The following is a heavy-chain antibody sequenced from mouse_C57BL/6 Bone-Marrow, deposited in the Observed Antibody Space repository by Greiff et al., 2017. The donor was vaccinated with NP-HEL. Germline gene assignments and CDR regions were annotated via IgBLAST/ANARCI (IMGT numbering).Heavy chain of an antibody. V-gene: IGHV14-3*01. J-gene: IGHJ2*01. Sequence: VQLKESVAELVSPWASVKLSCTASGFTLQTTYIPWVTQSPDQGLELLGRIDPATGNTKYAPKFQGKATITADTSSNTAYLQLSSLTSEDTAIYYCARPLHYYGSSYPDYWGQGTTLTVSS. D-gene: IGHD1-1*01. CDR3: ARPLHYYGSSYPDY. CDR2: IDPATGNT. CDR1: GFTLQTTY.